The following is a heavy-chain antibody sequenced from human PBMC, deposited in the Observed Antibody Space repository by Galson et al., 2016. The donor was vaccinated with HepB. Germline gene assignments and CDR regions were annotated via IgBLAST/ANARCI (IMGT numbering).Heavy chain of an antibody. J-gene: IGHJ4*02. CDR1: GFTVSSNY. Sequence: LRLSCAASGFTVSSNYMNWVRQPPGKGLEWVSFIHSGGGAYYTHSVKGRFTISTDNSKNTLYLQMKSLRAEDTAVYYCAKDVGGEAFFEYWGQGTLVTVSS. D-gene: IGHD1-26*01. V-gene: IGHV3-53*03. CDR2: IHSGGGA. CDR3: AKDVGGEAFFEY.